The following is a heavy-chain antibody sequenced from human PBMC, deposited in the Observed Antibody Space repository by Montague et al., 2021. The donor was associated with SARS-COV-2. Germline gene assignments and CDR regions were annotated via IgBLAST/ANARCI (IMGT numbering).Heavy chain of an antibody. D-gene: IGHD3-3*01. CDR2: IDQGGAT. Sequence: SETLSLTCAVYGGSFNNYYWTWIRQAPGKGLEWIGEIDQGGATNYSPSLRSRLTLSVDTSKNQFSLKLRSVTAADTAVYFCARGQRQRFSVFGVLGGGPELKHYGLDVWGLGITVTVS. V-gene: IGHV4-34*01. J-gene: IGHJ6*02. CDR1: GGSFNNYY. CDR3: ARGQRQRFSVFGVLGGGPELKHYGLDV.